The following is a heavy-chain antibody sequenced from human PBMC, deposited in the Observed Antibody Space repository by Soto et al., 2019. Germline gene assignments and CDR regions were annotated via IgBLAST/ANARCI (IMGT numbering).Heavy chain of an antibody. CDR2: ISDGGRST. J-gene: IGHJ4*02. D-gene: IGHD3-3*01. CDR3: PRPFDFWARYSPFDH. V-gene: IGHV3-23*01. CDR1: GFSFSDYA. Sequence: RGALRVACAWAGFSFSDYAICWVRQAQWKGLEWVSFISDGGRSTYYTDSVKGRFTISRDNSKSTVYLQLQGLRAEDTAIYFCPRPFDFWARYSPFDHWGQGTLVTVSS.